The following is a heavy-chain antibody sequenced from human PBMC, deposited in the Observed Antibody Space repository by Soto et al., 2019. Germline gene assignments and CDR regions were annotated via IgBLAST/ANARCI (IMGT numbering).Heavy chain of an antibody. V-gene: IGHV1-46*01. Sequence: RASVKLSFRASVYTFTNYYMHWLRHAPRQGLQWMGIINPSGDSTTDAPRFQGRFTMTRETSTGTVYMELSSLRSEDTAAYYCAGGYDVSALTAALQSRYYFYYGLDVWGQGTTVTVSS. CDR2: INPSGDST. D-gene: IGHD2-2*01. CDR1: VYTFTNYY. CDR3: AGGYDVSALTAALQSRYYFYYGLDV. J-gene: IGHJ6*02.